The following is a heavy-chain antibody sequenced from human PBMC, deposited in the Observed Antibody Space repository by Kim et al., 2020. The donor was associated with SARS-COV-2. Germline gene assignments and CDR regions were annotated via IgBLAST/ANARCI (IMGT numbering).Heavy chain of an antibody. CDR1: GGSFSGYY. J-gene: IGHJ4*02. Sequence: SETLSLTCAVYGGSFSGYYWSWIRQPPGKGLEWIGEINHSGSTNYNPSLKSRVTISVDTSKNQFSLKLSSVTAADTAVYYCARGPYSSSWYSGYFDYWGQGTLVTVSS. D-gene: IGHD6-13*01. CDR3: ARGPYSSSWYSGYFDY. V-gene: IGHV4-34*01. CDR2: INHSGST.